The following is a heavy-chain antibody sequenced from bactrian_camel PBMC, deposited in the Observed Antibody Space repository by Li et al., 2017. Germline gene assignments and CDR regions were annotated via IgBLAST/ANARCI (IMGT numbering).Heavy chain of an antibody. CDR3: STSRTTY. CDR2: IYTGDGRT. Sequence: QLVESGGGLVQPGGSLRLSCAASGFTFSNYWMHWVRQAPGKGLEWMPSIYTGDGRTRSVDSVKGRFTVSRDNANNLAYLQMTSLKSEDTALYYCSTSRTTYWGQGTQVTVS. CDR1: GFTFSNYW. J-gene: IGHJ4*01. V-gene: IGHV3S19*01.